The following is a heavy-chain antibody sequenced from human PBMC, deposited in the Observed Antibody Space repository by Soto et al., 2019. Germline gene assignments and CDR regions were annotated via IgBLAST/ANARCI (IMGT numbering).Heavy chain of an antibody. CDR2: INSDGSDT. J-gene: IGHJ3*01. CDR3: RSSGGHYAINAFDF. D-gene: IGHD2-8*01. Sequence: VQRVESGGGSAQPGGSLTLSCEASGCSFSSHWMHWVSQAPGRGLMWVSRINSDGSDTMYADSVKGRFTISRDNAKNTVSLQMNGLRAEDTGLYDCRSSGGHYAINAFDFWGQGAMVTVSS. V-gene: IGHV3-74*03. CDR1: GCSFSSHW.